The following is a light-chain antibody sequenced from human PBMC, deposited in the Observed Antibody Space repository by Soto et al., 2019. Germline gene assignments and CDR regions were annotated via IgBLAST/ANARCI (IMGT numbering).Light chain of an antibody. CDR1: QSVANS. CDR2: DVA. Sequence: EVVMTQSPATLSVSPGERATLSCRASQSVANSLAWYQQKLGQAPRLLIYDVATRATGVPARFSGSGSGTEFTLTISSLQSEDFAVYFCQQYNNWPTITFGPGTKVDNK. J-gene: IGKJ3*01. CDR3: QQYNNWPTIT. V-gene: IGKV3-15*01.